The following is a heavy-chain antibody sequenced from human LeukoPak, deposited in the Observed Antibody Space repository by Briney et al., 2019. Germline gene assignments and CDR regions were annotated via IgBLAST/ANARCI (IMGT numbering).Heavy chain of an antibody. CDR1: GYTFTSYD. CDR3: ARPLRLSGSSNYYYYYGMDV. Sequence: ASVKVSCKASGYTFTSYDINWVRQATGQGLEWMGWMNPNSGNTGYAQKFQGRVTMTRNTSISTAYMELSSLRSEDTAVYYCARPLRLSGSSNYYYYYGMDVWGQGTTVTVSS. D-gene: IGHD3-10*01. J-gene: IGHJ6*02. CDR2: MNPNSGNT. V-gene: IGHV1-8*01.